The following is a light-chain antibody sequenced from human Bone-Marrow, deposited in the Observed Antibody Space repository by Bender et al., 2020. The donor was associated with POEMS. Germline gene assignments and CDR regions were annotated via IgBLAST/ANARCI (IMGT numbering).Light chain of an antibody. CDR3: AVWDDSLNGWV. CDR2: SSH. J-gene: IGLJ3*02. Sequence: QSVLTQPPSASGTPGQRVTISCSGGSSNIGAHAVNWYQHLPGTAPKLLIYSSHRRPSEVPDRFSGSRSGTSASLAISGLQSEDEVDYYCAVWDDSLNGWVFGGGTTLTVL. CDR1: SSNIGAHA. V-gene: IGLV1-44*01.